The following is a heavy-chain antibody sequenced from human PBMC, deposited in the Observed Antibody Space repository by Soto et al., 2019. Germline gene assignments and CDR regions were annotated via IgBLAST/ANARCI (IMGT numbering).Heavy chain of an antibody. CDR1: GGTFSSYA. CDR3: ARDTLGGAPHFDY. D-gene: IGHD3-16*01. Sequence: QVQLVQSGAEVKKPGSSVKVSCKASGGTFSSYAISWVRQAPGQGLEWMGGIIPIFGTANYAQKFQGRVTITADETTSTADMERSSLRSEETAVYYCARDTLGGAPHFDYWGQGALVTVSS. J-gene: IGHJ4*02. V-gene: IGHV1-69*12. CDR2: IIPIFGTA.